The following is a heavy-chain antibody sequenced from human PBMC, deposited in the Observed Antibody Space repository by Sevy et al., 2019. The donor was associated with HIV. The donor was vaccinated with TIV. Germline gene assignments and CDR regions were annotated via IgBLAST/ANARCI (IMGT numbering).Heavy chain of an antibody. CDR2: IYYNGST. D-gene: IGHD1-20*01. CDR1: GGSMNIYY. CDR3: ARVGFNWNDVDY. V-gene: IGHV4-59*01. Sequence: SETLSLTCTVSGGSMNIYYWSWIRQPPGKGLEWIGYIYYNGSTNYNPSLKSRVTISVDTSKNQFSLKLRSVTAADTAVYYCARVGFNWNDVDYWGQGTLVTVSS. J-gene: IGHJ4*02.